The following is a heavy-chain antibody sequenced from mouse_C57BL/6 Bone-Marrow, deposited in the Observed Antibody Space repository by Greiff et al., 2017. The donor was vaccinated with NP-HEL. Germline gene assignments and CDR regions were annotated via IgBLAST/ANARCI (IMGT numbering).Heavy chain of an antibody. Sequence: QVQLQQPGAELVRPGSSVKLSCKASGYTFTSYWMHWVKQRPIQGLEWIGNIDPSDSETNYNQKFKDKATLTVDTSSSTAYMQLSSLTSEDSAVYYCARRHEVGRSYFDYWGQGTTLTVSS. D-gene: IGHD1-1*02. J-gene: IGHJ2*01. CDR3: ARRHEVGRSYFDY. V-gene: IGHV1-52*01. CDR2: IDPSDSET. CDR1: GYTFTSYW.